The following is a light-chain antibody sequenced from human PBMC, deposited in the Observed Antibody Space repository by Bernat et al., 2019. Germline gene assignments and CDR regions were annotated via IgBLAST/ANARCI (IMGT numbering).Light chain of an antibody. Sequence: PGERATLSCRASQSISNRLAWYQQKPGQAPSLLIDEASRRATGIPHRISGSGSGTEFTITISSREPEEVGLYYCQKDYRWPLSSGGGTKVEIK. CDR2: EAS. CDR3: QKDYRWPLS. J-gene: IGKJ4*01. V-gene: IGKV3D-15*01. CDR1: QSISNR.